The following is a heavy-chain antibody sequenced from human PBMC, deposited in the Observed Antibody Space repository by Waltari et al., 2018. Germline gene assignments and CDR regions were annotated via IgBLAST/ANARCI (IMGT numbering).Heavy chain of an antibody. Sequence: EVQLVESGGGLVKPGGSLRLSCAASGFTFSSYSMNWVRQAPGKGLEWVSSISSSSSYIYYADSVKGRFTISRDNAKNSLYLQMNSLRAEDTAVYYCVTFGGRDLDYLGQGTLVTVSS. D-gene: IGHD3-16*01. CDR3: VTFGGRDLDY. CDR2: ISSSSSYI. CDR1: GFTFSSYS. V-gene: IGHV3-21*01. J-gene: IGHJ4*02.